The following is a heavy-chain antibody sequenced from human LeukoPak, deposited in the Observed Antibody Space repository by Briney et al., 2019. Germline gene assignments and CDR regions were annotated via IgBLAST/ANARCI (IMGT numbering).Heavy chain of an antibody. CDR1: GGSISSYY. D-gene: IGHD3-3*01. Sequence: PSETLPLTCTVSGGSISSYYWSWIRQPPGKGLEWIGYIYYSGSTYYNPSLKSRVTISVDTSKNQFSLKLSSVTAADTAVYYCARDSPPYYDFWSGNYGMDVWGQGTTVTVSS. CDR3: ARDSPPYYDFWSGNYGMDV. J-gene: IGHJ6*02. CDR2: IYYSGST. V-gene: IGHV4-59*12.